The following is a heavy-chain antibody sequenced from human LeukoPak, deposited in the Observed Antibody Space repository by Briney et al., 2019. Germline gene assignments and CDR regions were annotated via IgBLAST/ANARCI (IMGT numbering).Heavy chain of an antibody. V-gene: IGHV3-66*02. Sequence: HPGGSLRLSCAASGFTVSSNYMSWVRQAPGKGLEWVSVIYSGGSTYYADSVKGRFTISRDNSKNTLYLQMNSLRAEDTAVYYCARDQNYYGSGSYFTFDYWGQGTLVTVSS. CDR3: ARDQNYYGSGSYFTFDY. D-gene: IGHD3-10*01. CDR1: GFTVSSNY. CDR2: IYSGGST. J-gene: IGHJ4*02.